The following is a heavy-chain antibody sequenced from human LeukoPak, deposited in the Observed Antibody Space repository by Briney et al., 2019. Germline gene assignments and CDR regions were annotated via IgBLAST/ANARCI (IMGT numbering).Heavy chain of an antibody. D-gene: IGHD3-3*01. CDR1: GYTFTSYY. J-gene: IGHJ2*01. CDR2: INPSGGST. CDR3: ARTDPGFGPDCWYFDL. Sequence: ASVKVSCKASGYTFTSYYMHWVRQAPGQGLEWMGIINPSGGSTSYAQKFQGRVTMTRDTSTSTVYMELSSLRSEDTAVYYCARTDPGFGPDCWYFDLWGRGTLVTVSS. V-gene: IGHV1-46*01.